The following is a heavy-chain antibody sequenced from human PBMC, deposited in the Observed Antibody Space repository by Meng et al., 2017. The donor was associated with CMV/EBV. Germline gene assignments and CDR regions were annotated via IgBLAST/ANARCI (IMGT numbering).Heavy chain of an antibody. CDR3: AREGLARNCSSTSCPRDCYYGMDV. J-gene: IGHJ6*02. CDR1: GYTFTSYG. V-gene: IGHV1-18*01. CDR2: ISAYNGNT. Sequence: ASVKVSCKASGYTFTSYGISWVRQAPGQGLEWMGWISAYNGNTNYAQKFQGRVTMTTDTPTSTAHMELRSLRSNDTAVYYCAREGLARNCSSTSCPRDCYYGMDVWGQGTTVTVSS. D-gene: IGHD2-2*01.